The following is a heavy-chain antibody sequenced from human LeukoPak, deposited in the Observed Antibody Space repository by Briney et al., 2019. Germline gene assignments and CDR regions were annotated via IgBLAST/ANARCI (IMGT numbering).Heavy chain of an antibody. D-gene: IGHD3-10*01. J-gene: IGHJ4*02. CDR1: GGTFSSYA. CDR3: STGGQNFGESSSFDY. CDR2: IIPIFGTA. V-gene: IGHV1-69*06. Sequence: SVKVSCTASGGTFSSYAISWVRQAPGQGLEWMGGIIPIFGTANYAQKFQGRVTITADKSTSTAYMELSSLRSEDTAVYYCSTGGQNFGESSSFDYWGQGTLVTVSS.